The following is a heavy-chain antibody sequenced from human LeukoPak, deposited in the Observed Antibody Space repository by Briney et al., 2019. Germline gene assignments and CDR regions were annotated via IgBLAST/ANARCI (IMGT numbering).Heavy chain of an antibody. J-gene: IGHJ4*02. CDR2: IYTSGST. V-gene: IGHV4-61*02. Sequence: MTSETLSLTCTVSGVSISSGSYYWRWIRQPAGKGLEWIGRIYTSGSTNYNPSLKSRVTISVDTSKNQFSLKLSSVTAADTAVYYCASTPYQAADFDYWGQGTLVTVSS. D-gene: IGHD6-13*01. CDR1: GVSISSGSYY. CDR3: ASTPYQAADFDY.